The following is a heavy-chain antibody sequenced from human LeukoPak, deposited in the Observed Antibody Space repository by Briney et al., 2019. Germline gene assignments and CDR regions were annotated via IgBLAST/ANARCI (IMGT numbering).Heavy chain of an antibody. CDR2: INPSGGST. CDR1: GFTFTNYY. V-gene: IGHV1-46*01. J-gene: IGHJ4*02. Sequence: ASVKVSCKASGFTFTNYYIHWVRQAPGQGLEWMGIINPSGGSTTYAQKFQGRVTMTRDMSTSTVYMDLNSLRSEDTAVYYCARGDSSSWGVDYWGQGTLVTVSS. CDR3: ARGDSSSWGVDY. D-gene: IGHD6-6*01.